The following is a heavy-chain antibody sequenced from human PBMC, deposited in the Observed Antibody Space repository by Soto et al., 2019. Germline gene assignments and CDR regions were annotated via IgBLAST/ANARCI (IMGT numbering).Heavy chain of an antibody. D-gene: IGHD3-9*01. CDR2: ISGSGGST. V-gene: IGHV3-23*01. J-gene: IGHJ4*02. CDR3: AKGRYDILTGYYFDY. CDR1: GFTFSSYA. Sequence: GGSLRLSCAASGFTFSSYAMSWVRQAPGKGLEWVSAISGSGGSTYYADSVKGRFTISRDNSKNTLYLQMNSLRAEDTAVYYCAKGRYDILTGYYFDYWGQGTLVTVSS.